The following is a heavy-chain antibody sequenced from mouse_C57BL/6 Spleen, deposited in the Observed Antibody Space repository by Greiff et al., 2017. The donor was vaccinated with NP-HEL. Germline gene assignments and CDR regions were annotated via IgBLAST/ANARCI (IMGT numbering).Heavy chain of an antibody. CDR2: IDPSDSYT. Sequence: QVQLQQPGAELVMPGASVKLSCKASGYTFTSYWMHWVKQRPGQGLEWIGEIDPSDSYTNYNQKFKGKSTLTVDKSSSTAYIQLSSLTSEDSAVYYCARSRRALYAMDYWGQGTSVTVSS. J-gene: IGHJ4*01. V-gene: IGHV1-69*01. CDR1: GYTFTSYW. D-gene: IGHD3-3*01. CDR3: ARSRRALYAMDY.